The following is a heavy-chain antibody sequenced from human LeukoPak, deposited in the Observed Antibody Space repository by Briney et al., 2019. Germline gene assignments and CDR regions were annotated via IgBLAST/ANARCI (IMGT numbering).Heavy chain of an antibody. V-gene: IGHV4-39*07. CDR1: GGSISSSSYY. CDR2: IYYSGST. J-gene: IGHJ5*02. CDR3: ARERNFNGSSVGFEP. Sequence: SETLSLTCTVSGGSISSSSYYWGWIRQPPGKGLEWIGSIYYSGSTYYNPSLKSRVTISVDTSKNQFSLKLSSVTAADTAVYYCARERNFNGSSVGFEPWRQGTLVTVSP. D-gene: IGHD1-26*01.